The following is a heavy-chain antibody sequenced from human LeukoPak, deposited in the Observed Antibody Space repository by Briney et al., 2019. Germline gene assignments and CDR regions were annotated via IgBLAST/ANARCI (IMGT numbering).Heavy chain of an antibody. CDR1: GGSISTSIYY. CDR3: AREFDY. V-gene: IGHV4-39*07. Sequence: PSETLSLTCSVSGGSISTSIYYWGWIRQPPGKGLEWIGSMYYSGSAYYNPSLKSRVTISLDTSKNQFSLKLSSVTAADTAVYYCAREFDYWGQGTLVTVSS. J-gene: IGHJ4*02. CDR2: MYYSGSA.